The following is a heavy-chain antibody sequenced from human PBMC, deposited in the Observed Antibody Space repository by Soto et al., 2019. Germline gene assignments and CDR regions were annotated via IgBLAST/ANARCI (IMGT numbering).Heavy chain of an antibody. D-gene: IGHD3-10*01. CDR3: ARADGSGSYYLLDY. J-gene: IGHJ4*02. Sequence: SQTICLSYTVSGVSVTIWTDFWSWIRQPPGKGLEWIGYVYYSGTTNYNPSLKSRVTILRDTSNNQFSLKLTSVTAADTAVYYCARADGSGSYYLLDYWGQGTLVTVSS. CDR2: VYYSGTT. CDR1: GVSVTIWTDF. V-gene: IGHV4-61*01.